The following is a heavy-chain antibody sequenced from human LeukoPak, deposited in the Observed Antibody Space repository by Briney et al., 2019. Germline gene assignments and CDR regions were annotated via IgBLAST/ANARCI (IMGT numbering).Heavy chain of an antibody. V-gene: IGHV3-30-3*01. J-gene: IGHJ4*02. D-gene: IGHD1-26*01. CDR2: ILYDGSNK. CDR1: GFTFSSYA. CDR3: ARVGVNSGSYDY. Sequence: GGSLRLSCAASGFTFSSYAMHWVRQAPGKGLEWVAVILYDGSNKYYADSVKGRFTIPRDNSKNTLYLQMNSLRAEDTAVYYCARVGVNSGSYDYWGQGTLVTVSS.